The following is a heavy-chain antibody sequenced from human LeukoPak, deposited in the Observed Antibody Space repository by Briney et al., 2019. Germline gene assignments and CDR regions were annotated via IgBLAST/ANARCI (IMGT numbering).Heavy chain of an antibody. CDR2: ISSSSSYI. J-gene: IGHJ4*02. D-gene: IGHD6-19*01. Sequence: GGSLRLSCAASGFTFSSYSMNWVRQAPGKGLEWVSSISSSSSYIYYADSMKGRFTISRDNAKNSLYLQMNSLRAEDTAVYYCARGAVAGTSIDYWGQGTLVTVSS. CDR1: GFTFSSYS. CDR3: ARGAVAGTSIDY. V-gene: IGHV3-21*01.